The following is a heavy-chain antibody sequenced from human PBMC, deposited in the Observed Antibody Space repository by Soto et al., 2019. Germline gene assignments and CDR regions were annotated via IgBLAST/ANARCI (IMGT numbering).Heavy chain of an antibody. D-gene: IGHD3-3*02. CDR1: GGSIRSSTYY. CDR3: AIPKMAFYNCFDP. Sequence: SEALSLTCTVSGGSIRSSTYYWGWIRQPPGKGLEWIGSIYYSGSTYYNPSLESRVTISVDTSKNQFSLKLSSVTAADTAVYYCAIPKMAFYNCFDPGGQGTLVPVSS. CDR2: IYYSGST. V-gene: IGHV4-39*01. J-gene: IGHJ5*02.